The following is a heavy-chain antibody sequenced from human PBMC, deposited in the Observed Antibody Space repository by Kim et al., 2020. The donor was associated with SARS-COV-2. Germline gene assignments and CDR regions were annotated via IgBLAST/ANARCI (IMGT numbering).Heavy chain of an antibody. J-gene: IGHJ3*02. CDR2: INPNSGGT. V-gene: IGHV1-2*02. Sequence: ASVKVSCKASGYTFTGYYMHWVRQAPGQGLEWMGWINPNSGGTNYAQKFQGRVTMTRDTSISTAYMELSRLRSDDTAVYYCARPMTTVTTRVGALVYAFDIWGQGTMVTVSS. CDR1: GYTFTGYY. D-gene: IGHD4-4*01. CDR3: ARPMTTVTTRVGALVYAFDI.